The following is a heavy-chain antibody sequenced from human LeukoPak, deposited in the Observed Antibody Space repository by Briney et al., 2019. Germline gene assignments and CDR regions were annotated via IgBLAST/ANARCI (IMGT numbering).Heavy chain of an antibody. CDR2: INAGNGNT. J-gene: IGHJ3*02. V-gene: IGHV1-3*01. Sequence: GASVKVSCKASGYTFTSYAMHWVRQAPGQRLEWMGWINAGNGNTNYAQKLQGRVTMTTDISTSTAYMELRSLRSDDTAVYYCARDMAPYYYDSSGYYYGAFDTWGQGTMVTVSS. D-gene: IGHD3-22*01. CDR1: GYTFTSYA. CDR3: ARDMAPYYYDSSGYYYGAFDT.